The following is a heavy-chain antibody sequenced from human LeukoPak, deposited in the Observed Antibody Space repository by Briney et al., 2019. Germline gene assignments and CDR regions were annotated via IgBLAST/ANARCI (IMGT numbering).Heavy chain of an antibody. CDR1: GFTFSDYY. CDR3: ASLHGPGEYYDILTGYYPNY. J-gene: IGHJ4*02. D-gene: IGHD3-9*01. V-gene: IGHV3-11*01. Sequence: PGGSLRLSCAASGFTFSDYYMSWIRQAPGKGLEWVSYISSSGSTIYYADSVKGRFTISRDNAKNSLYLQVNSLRAEDTAVYYCASLHGPGEYYDILTGYYPNYWGQGTLVTVSS. CDR2: ISSSGSTI.